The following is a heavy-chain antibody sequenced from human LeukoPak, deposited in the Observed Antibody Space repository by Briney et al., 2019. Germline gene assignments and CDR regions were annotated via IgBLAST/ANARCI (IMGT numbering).Heavy chain of an antibody. Sequence: SLRLSCTASGFTFGDYAMSWVRQAPGKGLECVGIIRSKAYGGTTEYAASVKGRFTISRDDSKTIAYLQMNSLKTEDTGVYYCTRVGHYYDSRGYYVVDFDYWGQGTLVTVSS. D-gene: IGHD3-22*01. CDR1: GFTFGDYA. CDR2: IRSKAYGGTT. CDR3: TRVGHYYDSRGYYVVDFDY. V-gene: IGHV3-49*04. J-gene: IGHJ4*02.